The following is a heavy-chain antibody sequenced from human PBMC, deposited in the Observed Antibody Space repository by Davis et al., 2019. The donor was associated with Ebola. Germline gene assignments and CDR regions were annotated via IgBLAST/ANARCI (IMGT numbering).Heavy chain of an antibody. CDR1: GFTFSSYG. CDR3: ARNLVGATYLYYYYGMDV. J-gene: IGHJ6*02. CDR2: ISSSGSTI. V-gene: IGHV3-48*04. D-gene: IGHD1-26*01. Sequence: GESLKISCAASGFTFSSYGMHWVRQAPGKGLEWVSYISSSGSTIYYADSVKGRFTISRDNAKNSLYLQMNSLRAEDTAVYYCARNLVGATYLYYYYGMDVWGQGTTVTVSS.